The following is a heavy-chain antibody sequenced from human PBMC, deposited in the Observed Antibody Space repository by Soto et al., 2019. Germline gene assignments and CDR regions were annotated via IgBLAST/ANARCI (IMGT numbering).Heavy chain of an antibody. CDR1: GYTFTSYD. Sequence: ASVKVSCKASGYTFTSYDINWVRQATGQGLEWMGWMNPNSGNTGYAQKFQGRVTMTRNTSISTAYMELSSLRSEDTAVYYCARGLPRYCSGGSCSSAYNYYGMDVWGKGTTVTVYS. V-gene: IGHV1-8*01. CDR2: MNPNSGNT. CDR3: ARGLPRYCSGGSCSSAYNYYGMDV. J-gene: IGHJ6*04. D-gene: IGHD2-15*01.